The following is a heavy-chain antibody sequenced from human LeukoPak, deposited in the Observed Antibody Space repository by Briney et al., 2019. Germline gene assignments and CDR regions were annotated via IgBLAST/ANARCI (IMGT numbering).Heavy chain of an antibody. D-gene: IGHD6-19*01. CDR3: ARDLAVAGTYYYYGMDV. J-gene: IGHJ6*02. CDR2: IKQDGSEK. Sequence: PGGSLRLSCAASGFTFSSYAMSWVRQAPGKGLEWVANIKQDGSEKYYVDSVKGRFTISRDNAKNSLYLQMNSLRAEDTAVYYCARDLAVAGTYYYYGMDVWGQGTTVTVSS. V-gene: IGHV3-7*01. CDR1: GFTFSSYA.